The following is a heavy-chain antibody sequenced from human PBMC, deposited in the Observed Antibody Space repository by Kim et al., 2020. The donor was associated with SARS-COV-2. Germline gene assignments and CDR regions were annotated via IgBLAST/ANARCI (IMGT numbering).Heavy chain of an antibody. J-gene: IGHJ4*02. CDR3: AKTRKELVRNYFDY. V-gene: IGHV3-30*18. CDR1: GFTFSNYG. D-gene: IGHD3-10*01. CDR2: ISYDGTNQ. Sequence: GGSLRLSCAASGFTFSNYGMHWVRQAPGKGLEWVAVISYDGTNQNYADSVKGRFTISRDNSKNTLYLQMNSLRAEDTAVYYCAKTRKELVRNYFDYWGQGTLVTVSS.